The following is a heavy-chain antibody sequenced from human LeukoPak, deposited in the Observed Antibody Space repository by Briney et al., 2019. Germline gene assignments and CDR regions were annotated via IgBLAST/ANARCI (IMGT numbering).Heavy chain of an antibody. V-gene: IGHV3-23*01. CDR1: GFTFSSYD. CDR2: ISGSAGRT. D-gene: IGHD3-10*02. CDR3: VELGITMIGGV. Sequence: GGSLRLSCAASGFTFSSYDMSWVRQAPGKGLEWVSAISGSAGRTYYADSVKGRFTISRDNSKNTLYLQMNSLRAEDTAVYYCVELGITMIGGVWGKGTTVTISS. J-gene: IGHJ6*04.